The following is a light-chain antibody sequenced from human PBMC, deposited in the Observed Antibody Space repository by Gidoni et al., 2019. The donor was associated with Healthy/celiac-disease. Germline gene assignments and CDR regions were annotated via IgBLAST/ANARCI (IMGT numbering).Light chain of an antibody. CDR2: YDS. CDR3: QVWDSSSDHYVV. J-gene: IGLJ2*01. Sequence: SYVLTQPPSVSVAPGKTARITCGGNNIGSKSVHWYQQKPGQAPVLVIYYDSDRPAGIPERFAGANAGNAATLTISRVEAGDEADYCCQVWDSSSDHYVVFGGGTKRTVL. CDR1: NIGSKS. V-gene: IGLV3-21*04.